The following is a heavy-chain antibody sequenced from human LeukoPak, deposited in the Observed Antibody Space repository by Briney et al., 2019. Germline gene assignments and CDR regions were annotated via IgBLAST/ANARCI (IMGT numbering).Heavy chain of an antibody. CDR3: TRARIVVVPAAILGAFDI. CDR2: IRSKAYGGIT. V-gene: IGHV3-49*03. CDR1: GFTFGDYA. D-gene: IGHD2-2*01. Sequence: GRSLRLSCTASGFTFGDYAMSWFRQAPGKGLEWVGFIRSKAYGGITEYAASVKGRFTISRDDSKSIAYLQMNSLKTEDTAVYYCTRARIVVVPAAILGAFDIWGQGTMVTVSS. J-gene: IGHJ3*02.